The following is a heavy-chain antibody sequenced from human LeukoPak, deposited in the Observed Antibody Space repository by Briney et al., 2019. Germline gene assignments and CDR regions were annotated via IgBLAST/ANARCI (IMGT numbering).Heavy chain of an antibody. CDR2: ISSSSTYI. CDR1: GFTFGRYS. Sequence: GGSLRLSCTASGFTFGRYSMNWVRQAPGKGLEWVSCISSSSTYIYYADSVKGRFTISRDNSKNTLHLQMNSLRADDTAVYYCAKHRMVRGLFTDYYFYDWGQGTLVTVSS. D-gene: IGHD3-10*01. J-gene: IGHJ4*02. V-gene: IGHV3-21*04. CDR3: AKHRMVRGLFTDYYFYD.